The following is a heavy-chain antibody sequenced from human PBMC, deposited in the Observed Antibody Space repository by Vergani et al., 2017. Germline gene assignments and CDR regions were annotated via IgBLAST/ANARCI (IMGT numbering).Heavy chain of an antibody. D-gene: IGHD4-17*01. CDR1: GYSIGSGLY. J-gene: IGHJ2*01. V-gene: IGHV4-38-2*01. Sequence: QVRLEESGPGLVKPSETLSPTCSVSGYSIGSGLYWAWNRQSPGEGLQWLTSIHNRGKTYHNPSLKSRVSVSLVTSKNRFSLNLTSVTATDTAFYYCARSQGDYSYFDLWGPGSLVTVSS. CDR2: IHNRGKT. CDR3: ARSQGDYSYFDL.